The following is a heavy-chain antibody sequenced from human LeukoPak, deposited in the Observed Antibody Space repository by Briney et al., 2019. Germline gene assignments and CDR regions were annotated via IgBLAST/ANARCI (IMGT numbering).Heavy chain of an antibody. D-gene: IGHD6-6*01. CDR3: AREYRKRDSSSSWDYYYYMDV. Sequence: SVKVSCKASGGTFSSYAISWVRQAPGQGLEWMGRIIPILGIANYAQKFQGRVTITTDESTSTAYMELSSLRSEDTAVYYCAREYRKRDSSSSWDYYYYMDVWGKGTTVTVSS. CDR1: GGTFSSYA. J-gene: IGHJ6*03. V-gene: IGHV1-69*04. CDR2: IIPILGIA.